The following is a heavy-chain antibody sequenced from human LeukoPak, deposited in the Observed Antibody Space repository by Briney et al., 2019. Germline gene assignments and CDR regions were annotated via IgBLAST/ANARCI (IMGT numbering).Heavy chain of an antibody. J-gene: IGHJ4*02. D-gene: IGHD2-21*02. CDR2: INLDGTGT. CDR3: VREVTVTSYFDY. CDR1: GFTFRNNW. Sequence: GGSLRLSCTASGFTFRNNWMHWVRQAPGKGLIWVSRINLDGTGTTYADSVKGRFTISRDNAKNTLYLQMNSLRAEDTAVYYCVREVTVTSYFDYWGQGILVTVSS. V-gene: IGHV3-74*01.